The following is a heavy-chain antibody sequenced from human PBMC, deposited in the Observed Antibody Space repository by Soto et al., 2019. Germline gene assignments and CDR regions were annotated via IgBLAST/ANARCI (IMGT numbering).Heavy chain of an antibody. Sequence: PGGSLRLSCSASGFTFSSYAMHWVRQAPGKGLEYVSAISSNGGSTYYADSVKGRFTISRDNSKNTLYLQMSSLRAEDTAVYYCVKDFWSEWLSYNLDYRGQGTLVTVSS. D-gene: IGHD3-3*01. CDR3: VKDFWSEWLSYNLDY. V-gene: IGHV3-64D*08. J-gene: IGHJ4*02. CDR2: ISSNGGST. CDR1: GFTFSSYA.